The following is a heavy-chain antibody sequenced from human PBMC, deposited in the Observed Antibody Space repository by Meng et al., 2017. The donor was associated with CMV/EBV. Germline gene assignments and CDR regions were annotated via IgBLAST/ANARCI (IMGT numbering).Heavy chain of an antibody. CDR2: IIPIFGTA. J-gene: IGHJ4*02. D-gene: IGHD5-12*01. CDR1: GGTFSSYA. V-gene: IGHV1-69*05. CDR3: ARSLIVATTAFDY. Sequence: SVKVSCKASGGTFSSYAISWVRQAPGQGREWMGGIIPIFGTANYAQKFQGRVTITTDESTSTAYMELSSLRSEDTAVYYCARSLIVATTAFDYWGQGTLVTVSS.